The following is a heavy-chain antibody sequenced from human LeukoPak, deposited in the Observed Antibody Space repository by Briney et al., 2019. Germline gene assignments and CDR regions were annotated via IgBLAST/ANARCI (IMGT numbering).Heavy chain of an antibody. J-gene: IGHJ4*02. V-gene: IGHV3-33*01. D-gene: IGHD5-24*01. CDR2: IWYDGSDK. CDR3: ARGSYEEMAAKDY. CDR1: GFTFSTYG. Sequence: PGRSLRLSCAASGFTFSTYGMHWVRQAPGKGLEWVAVIWYDGSDKYYADSVKGRFTISRDDSKNTLYLQMNSLRGEDTAVYYCARGSYEEMAAKDYWGQGTQVTVSS.